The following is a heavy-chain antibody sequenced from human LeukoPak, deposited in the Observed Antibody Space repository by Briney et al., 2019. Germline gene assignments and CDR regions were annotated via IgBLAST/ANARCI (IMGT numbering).Heavy chain of an antibody. V-gene: IGHV3-48*04. J-gene: IGHJ4*02. Sequence: PGGSLRLSCAASGFTFSSYSMNWVRQAPGKGLEWVSYISSSSGTIYYADSVKGRFTISRDNAKNSLYLQMNSLRAEDTAVYYCAREWEGLDYWGQGALVTVSS. D-gene: IGHD1-26*01. CDR2: ISSSSGTI. CDR1: GFTFSSYS. CDR3: AREWEGLDY.